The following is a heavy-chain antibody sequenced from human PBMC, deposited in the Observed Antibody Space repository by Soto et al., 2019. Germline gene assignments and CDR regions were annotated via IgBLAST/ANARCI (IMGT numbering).Heavy chain of an antibody. Sequence: SETLSLTCIVSGGSISEKYWNWARKPPGKGMEWIGLVFANGHTDSNPSLNSRVTMSVDASTNQFSLRLTSMTAAATAAYYCVASLAASGLNWFDLWGRGTLVPVSS. J-gene: IGHJ5*02. CDR1: GGSISEKY. D-gene: IGHD6-13*01. V-gene: IGHV4-4*07. CDR3: VASLAASGLNWFDL. CDR2: VFANGHT.